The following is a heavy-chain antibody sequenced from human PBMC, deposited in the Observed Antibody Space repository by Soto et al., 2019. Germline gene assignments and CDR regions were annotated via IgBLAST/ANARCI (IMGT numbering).Heavy chain of an antibody. CDR3: ARDHFRTIFGVVSRGMDV. CDR1: GFTFSSYA. D-gene: IGHD3-3*01. V-gene: IGHV3-30-3*01. CDR2: ISYDGSNK. J-gene: IGHJ6*02. Sequence: GGSLRLSCAACGFTFSSYAMHWVRQAPGKGLEWVAVISYDGSNKYYADSVKGRFTISRDNSKNTLYLQMNSLRAEDTAVYYCARDHFRTIFGVVSRGMDVWGQGTTVTVSS.